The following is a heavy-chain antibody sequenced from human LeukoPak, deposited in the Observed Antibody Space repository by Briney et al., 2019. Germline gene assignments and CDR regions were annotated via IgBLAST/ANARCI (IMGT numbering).Heavy chain of an antibody. Sequence: GGSLRLSCAASGFTFSSYWMHWVRQAPGKGLVWVSRINSDGSSTSYADSVKGRFTISRDNSKNTLYLQMNSLRAEDTAVYYCARGRARPYYFDYWGQGTLVTVSS. CDR1: GFTFSSYW. CDR3: ARGRARPYYFDY. J-gene: IGHJ4*02. CDR2: INSDGSST. V-gene: IGHV3-74*01.